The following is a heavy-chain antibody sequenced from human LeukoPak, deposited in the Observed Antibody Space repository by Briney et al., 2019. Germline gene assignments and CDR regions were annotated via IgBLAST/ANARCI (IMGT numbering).Heavy chain of an antibody. D-gene: IGHD6-13*01. CDR1: GYTFTGYY. Sequence: ASVKVSCKASGYTFTGYYMHWVRQAPGQGLEWMGWINPNSGGTNYAQKFQGRVTITRNTSISTAYMELSSLRSEDTAVYYCARGLDTAAGPRLFPLEYYYYYYYMDVWGKGTTVTVSS. J-gene: IGHJ6*03. CDR3: ARGLDTAAGPRLFPLEYYYYYYYMDV. CDR2: INPNSGGT. V-gene: IGHV1-2*02.